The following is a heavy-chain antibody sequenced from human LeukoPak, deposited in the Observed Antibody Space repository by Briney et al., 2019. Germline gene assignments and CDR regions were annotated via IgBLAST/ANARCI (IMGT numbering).Heavy chain of an antibody. CDR3: ASRSAYSGGWTDY. J-gene: IGHJ4*02. CDR1: GFTFSNYA. CDR2: ISGSGAST. Sequence: PGGSLRLSCAASGFTFSNYAMSWVRQAPGKGLEWVSAISGSGASTYYPDSVKGRFTISRDNSKNTLYLQMNNLRAEDTAVYYCASRSAYSGGWTDYWGQGTLVTVSS. D-gene: IGHD6-19*01. V-gene: IGHV3-23*01.